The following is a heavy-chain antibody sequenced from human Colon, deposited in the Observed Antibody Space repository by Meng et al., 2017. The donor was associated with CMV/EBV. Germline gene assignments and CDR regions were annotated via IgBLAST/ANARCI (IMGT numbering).Heavy chain of an antibody. CDR3: AHKSLPAAFFDY. CDR1: GFPLNTYEVV. Sequence: QITLKEFGPTLVKPTQTLTLTGTFPGFPLNTYEVVVGWFRQPPGKAPEWLALIYWDDDKRYRSSLGNRLTLTHDASKNQVVLTMTDMDPVDTATYYCAHKSLPAAFFDYWSQGTLVTVSS. V-gene: IGHV2-5*02. D-gene: IGHD2-2*01. CDR2: IYWDDDK. J-gene: IGHJ4*02.